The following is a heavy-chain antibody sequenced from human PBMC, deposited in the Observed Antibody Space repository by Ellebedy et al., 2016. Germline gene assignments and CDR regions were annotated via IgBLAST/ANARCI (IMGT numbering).Heavy chain of an antibody. CDR3: ARVFFEGIEYSSSYPDRSYYGMDV. D-gene: IGHD6-6*01. CDR1: GGSFSGYY. V-gene: IGHV4-59*01. CDR2: IYYSGST. Sequence: SETLSLTCAVYGGSFSGYYWNWIRQPPGKGLEWIGYIYYSGSTNYNPSLKSRVTISVDTSKNQFSLKLSSVTAADTAVYYCARVFFEGIEYSSSYPDRSYYGMDVWGQGTTVTVSS. J-gene: IGHJ6*02.